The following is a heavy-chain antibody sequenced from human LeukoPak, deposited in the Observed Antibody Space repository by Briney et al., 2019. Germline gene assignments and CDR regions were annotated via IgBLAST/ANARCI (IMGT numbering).Heavy chain of an antibody. CDR2: IKQDGSEK. CDR3: GRDRSSGYDDAFDI. J-gene: IGHJ3*02. D-gene: IGHD5-12*01. Sequence: GGSLRLSCAASGFTFSNYWMSWVRQAPGKGLEWVANIKQDGSEKYYLDSVKGRFTISRDNSKNSLYLQMNSLRAEDTAVFYCGRDRSSGYDDAFDIWGQGTMVTVSS. V-gene: IGHV3-7*01. CDR1: GFTFSNYW.